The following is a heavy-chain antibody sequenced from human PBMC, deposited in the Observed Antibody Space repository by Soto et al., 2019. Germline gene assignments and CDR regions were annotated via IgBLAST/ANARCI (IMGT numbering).Heavy chain of an antibody. CDR3: ARVLRITIFGVVPAFES. CDR2: IIPILGIA. CDR1: GGTFSSYT. Sequence: SVKVSCKASGGTFSSYTISWVRQAPGQGLEWMGRIIPILGIANYAQKFQGRVTITADKSTSTAYMELSSLRSEDTAVYYCARVLRITIFGVVPAFESWGQGPMVTVSS. D-gene: IGHD3-3*01. V-gene: IGHV1-69*02. J-gene: IGHJ3*02.